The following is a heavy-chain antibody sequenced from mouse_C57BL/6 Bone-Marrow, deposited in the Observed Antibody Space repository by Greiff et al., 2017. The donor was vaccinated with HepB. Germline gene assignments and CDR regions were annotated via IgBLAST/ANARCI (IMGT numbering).Heavy chain of an antibody. D-gene: IGHD1-1*01. CDR3: ARDSHYGSSYSDY. CDR1: GYTFTSYG. CDR2: IYIGNGYT. Sequence: VHVKQSGAELVRPGSSVKMSCKTSGYTFTSYGINWVKQRPGQGLEWIGYIYIGNGYTEYNEKFKGKATLTSDTSSSTAYMQLSSLTSEDSAIYFCARDSHYGSSYSDYWGQGTTLTVSS. V-gene: IGHV1-58*01. J-gene: IGHJ2*01.